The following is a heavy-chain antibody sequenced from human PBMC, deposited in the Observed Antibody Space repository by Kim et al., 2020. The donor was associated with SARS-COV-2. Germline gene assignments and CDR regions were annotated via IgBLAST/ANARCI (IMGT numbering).Heavy chain of an antibody. D-gene: IGHD2-2*01. CDR2: INPNNGDT. CDR3: ATSVVIPGFGYDF. CDR1: GYSFTGYY. Sequence: ASVKVSCKASGYSFTGYYMRWVRQAPGQGLEWMGRINPNNGDTNYEQKFQGRVTMTRDTSISTAYMELNRLTSDDTAVYYCATSVVIPGFGYDFWGQGTLVTVSS. J-gene: IGHJ4*02. V-gene: IGHV1-2*06.